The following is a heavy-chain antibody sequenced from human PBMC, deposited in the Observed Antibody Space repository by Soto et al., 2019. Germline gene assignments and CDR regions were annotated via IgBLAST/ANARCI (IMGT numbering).Heavy chain of an antibody. J-gene: IGHJ3*02. CDR1: GFSLSTYG. CDR2: MWHDGSNK. V-gene: IGHV3-33*01. D-gene: IGHD6-19*01. CDR3: AREQQWVVYGASDI. Sequence: QVQLVESGGGVVQPGRSLRLSCAASGFSLSTYGMYWVRQAPGKGLAWVAVMWHDGSNKDYADSVKGRFTISRDNSKNTLYLQMNRLRAEDTAVYYCAREQQWVVYGASDIWRQGTMVTVSS.